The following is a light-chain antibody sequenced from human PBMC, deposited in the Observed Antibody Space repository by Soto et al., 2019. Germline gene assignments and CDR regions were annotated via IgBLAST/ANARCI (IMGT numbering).Light chain of an antibody. V-gene: IGLV2-14*01. Sequence: QSVLTRPASVSGSPGQSITISCTGTSSDVGGYNYVSWYQQHPVKAPKLMIYEVSNRPSGVSNRFSGSKSGNTASLTISGLQAEDEADYYCSSYTSSSTYVFGTGTKVTVL. CDR3: SSYTSSSTYV. CDR2: EVS. J-gene: IGLJ1*01. CDR1: SSDVGGYNY.